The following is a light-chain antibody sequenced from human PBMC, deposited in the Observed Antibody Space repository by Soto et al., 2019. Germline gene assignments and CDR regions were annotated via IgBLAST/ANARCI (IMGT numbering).Light chain of an antibody. CDR1: NNDVGGYTH. Sequence: QSALTQPRSVSGSPGQSVTISCTGTNNDVGGYTHVSWYQHHPGKAPKLMIHDVSKRPSGVPDRFSGSKSGNTASLTISGLQAEDEADYYCCSYAGSYTWVFGGGTKRTVL. V-gene: IGLV2-11*01. CDR3: CSYAGSYTWV. CDR2: DVS. J-gene: IGLJ3*02.